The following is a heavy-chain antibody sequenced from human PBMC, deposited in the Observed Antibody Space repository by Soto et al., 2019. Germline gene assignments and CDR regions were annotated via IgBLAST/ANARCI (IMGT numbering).Heavy chain of an antibody. D-gene: IGHD5-18*01. Sequence: VQLLESGGGLVQPGGSLRLSCAASGFTFSSYAMSWVRQAPGKGLEWVSAISGSGGSTYYADSVKGRFTISRDNSKNTLYLQMNSLRAEDTAVYYCANTPTAMVADYYYYMDVWGKGTTVTVSS. CDR2: ISGSGGST. CDR3: ANTPTAMVADYYYYMDV. J-gene: IGHJ6*03. CDR1: GFTFSSYA. V-gene: IGHV3-23*01.